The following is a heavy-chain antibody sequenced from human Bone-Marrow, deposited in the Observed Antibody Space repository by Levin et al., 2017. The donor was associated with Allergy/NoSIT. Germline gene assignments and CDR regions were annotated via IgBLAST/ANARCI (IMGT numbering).Heavy chain of an antibody. CDR2: ISGSGGST. Sequence: GGSLRLSCAASGFTFSSYAMSWVRQAPGKGLEWVSAISGSGGSTYYADSVKGRFTISRDNSKNTLYLQMNSLRAEDTAVYYCAKDLLRDPRRAVAGTSGAFDIWGQGTMVTVSS. J-gene: IGHJ3*02. CDR1: GFTFSSYA. D-gene: IGHD6-19*01. CDR3: AKDLLRDPRRAVAGTSGAFDI. V-gene: IGHV3-23*01.